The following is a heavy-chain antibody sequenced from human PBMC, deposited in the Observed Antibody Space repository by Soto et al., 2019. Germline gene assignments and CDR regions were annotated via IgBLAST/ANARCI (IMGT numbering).Heavy chain of an antibody. CDR1: GYTLTELS. Sequence: GASVKVSCKVSGYTLTELSMHWVRQAPGKGLEWMGGFDPEDGETIYAQKFQGRVTITEDTSTDTAYMELSSLRSEDTAVYYCARVKSLYYYYGMDVWGQGTTVTVS. CDR3: ARVKSLYYYYGMDV. V-gene: IGHV1-24*01. J-gene: IGHJ6*02. CDR2: FDPEDGET.